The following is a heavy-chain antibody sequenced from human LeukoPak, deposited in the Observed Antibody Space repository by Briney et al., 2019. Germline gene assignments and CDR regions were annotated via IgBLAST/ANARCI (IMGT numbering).Heavy chain of an antibody. Sequence: ASVKVSCKASGYTFTSYYMHWVRQAPGQGLEWMGIINPSGGSTSYAQKFQGRVTMTRDTSTSTVYMELSSLRSEDTAVYYCARDRVCSGGSCYAKDYWYYGMDVWGQGTTVTVSS. CDR1: GYTFTSYY. CDR2: INPSGGST. D-gene: IGHD2-15*01. V-gene: IGHV1-46*01. CDR3: ARDRVCSGGSCYAKDYWYYGMDV. J-gene: IGHJ6*02.